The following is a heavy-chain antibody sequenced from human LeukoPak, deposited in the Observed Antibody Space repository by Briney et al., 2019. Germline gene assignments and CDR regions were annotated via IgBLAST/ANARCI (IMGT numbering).Heavy chain of an antibody. Sequence: GGSLRPSCAASGFTFSSYAMHWVRQAPGKGLEWVAVISYDGSNKYYADSVKGRFTISRDNSKNTLYLQMNSLRAEDTAVYYCARDPERYGDYGPGIDYWGQGTLVTVSS. J-gene: IGHJ4*02. V-gene: IGHV3-30-3*01. D-gene: IGHD4-17*01. CDR3: ARDPERYGDYGPGIDY. CDR2: ISYDGSNK. CDR1: GFTFSSYA.